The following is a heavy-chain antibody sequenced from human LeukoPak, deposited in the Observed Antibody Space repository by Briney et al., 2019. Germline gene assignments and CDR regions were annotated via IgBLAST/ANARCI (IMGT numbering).Heavy chain of an antibody. CDR3: VRDRVDYGDHVFDY. D-gene: IGHD4/OR15-4a*01. J-gene: IGHJ4*02. CDR1: GFTFSSYW. V-gene: IGHV3-74*01. CDR2: INSDGIIT. Sequence: PGGSLILSCAASGFTFSSYWMHWVRQAPGKGLVWVSRINSDGIITTYADSVKGRFTISRDNAKNTLYLQMNSLRAEDTAVYYCVRDRVDYGDHVFDYWGQGTLVTVSS.